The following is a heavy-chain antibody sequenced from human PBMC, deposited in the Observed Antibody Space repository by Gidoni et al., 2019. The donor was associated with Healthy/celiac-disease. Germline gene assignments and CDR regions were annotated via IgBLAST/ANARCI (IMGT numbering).Heavy chain of an antibody. V-gene: IGHV2-5*01. J-gene: IGHJ4*02. CDR2: INWNDDK. Sequence: QITLKESGPTLVKPTQTLTLTCTFSGFSLSTSGVGVGWIRQPPGTALEWLALINWNDDKRYSPSLKSRLTITKDTSKNQVVLTMTNMDPVDTATYYCARPPIAPGYWSQGTLVTVSS. CDR3: ARPPIAPGY. D-gene: IGHD6-13*01. CDR1: GFSLSTSGVG.